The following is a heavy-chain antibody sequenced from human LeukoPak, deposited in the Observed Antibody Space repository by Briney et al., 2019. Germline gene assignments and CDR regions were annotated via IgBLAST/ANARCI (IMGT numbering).Heavy chain of an antibody. J-gene: IGHJ3*02. D-gene: IGHD4-17*01. Sequence: PGGSLRLSCAASGYTFSSYAMSWVRQAPGQGLEWVSAISGSGGSTYYADSVKGRFTISRDHSKNTLYLQMNSLRAEDTAVYYCAKEDVTTVTPDAFDIWGQGTMVTVSS. V-gene: IGHV3-23*01. CDR2: ISGSGGST. CDR3: AKEDVTTVTPDAFDI. CDR1: GYTFSSYA.